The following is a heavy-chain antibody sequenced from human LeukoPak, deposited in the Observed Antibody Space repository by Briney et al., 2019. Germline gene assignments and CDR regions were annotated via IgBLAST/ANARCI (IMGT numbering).Heavy chain of an antibody. V-gene: IGHV3-21*01. CDR1: GFTFSSDS. D-gene: IGHD6-19*01. CDR3: ARASGWYERGPDYYSYYMDV. J-gene: IGHJ6*03. CDR2: ISSSSSYI. Sequence: GGSLRLSCAAAGFTFSSDSRNWVREAPGKGLEWAASISSSSSYIYYADSVKGRFTISRDNAKTSLSLKMHSLRAEDTAVYYCARASGWYERGPDYYSYYMDVWGKGTTVTVSS.